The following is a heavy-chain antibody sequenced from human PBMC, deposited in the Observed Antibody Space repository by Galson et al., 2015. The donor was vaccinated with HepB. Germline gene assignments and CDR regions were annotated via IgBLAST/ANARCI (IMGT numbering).Heavy chain of an antibody. CDR2: ISTTRDNK. CDR3: TRIALSGSYWYFDY. V-gene: IGHV3-48*01. Sequence: SLRLSCAASGFTFSSYTMNWVRQAPGKGLEWISYISTTRDNKFSEDSVKGRFIISRDNAKNLLYLQMNSLRAEDTAVYYCTRIALSGSYWYFDYWGQGSLVTVSS. J-gene: IGHJ4*02. D-gene: IGHD1-26*01. CDR1: GFTFSSYT.